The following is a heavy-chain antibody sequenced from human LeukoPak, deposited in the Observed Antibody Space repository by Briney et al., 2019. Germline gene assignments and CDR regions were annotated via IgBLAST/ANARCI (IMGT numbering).Heavy chain of an antibody. V-gene: IGHV1-18*01. CDR2: ISAYTGNT. CDR1: GYTFTTYG. J-gene: IGHJ5*02. Sequence: ASVKVSCKASGYTFTTYGISWVRQAPGQGLEWMGWISAYTGNTNYAQKFQGRVTMTTDTSTSTAYMELRSLGSDDSAVYYCMRDVAFFGSSWHNWSDPWGQGTLVIVSS. D-gene: IGHD6-13*01. CDR3: MRDVAFFGSSWHNWSDP.